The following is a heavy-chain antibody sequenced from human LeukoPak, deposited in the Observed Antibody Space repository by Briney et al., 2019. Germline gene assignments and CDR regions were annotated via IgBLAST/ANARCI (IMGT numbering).Heavy chain of an antibody. CDR3: ARDQTYNMGWYGGDERYYYYMDV. J-gene: IGHJ6*03. D-gene: IGHD6-19*01. CDR1: GFTFSWDS. CDR2: ISSGSTYT. Sequence: TVGSLRLSCAASGFTFSWDSMNWVRQVTGRGLEWVSSISSGSTYTYYADSVKGRFTISRDNDKNSLYLQMNSLRAEDTAVYYCARDQTYNMGWYGGDERYYYYMDVWGKGTTVTVSS. V-gene: IGHV3-21*06.